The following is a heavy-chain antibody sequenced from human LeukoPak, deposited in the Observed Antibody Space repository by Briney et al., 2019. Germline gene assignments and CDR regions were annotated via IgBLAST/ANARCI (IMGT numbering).Heavy chain of an antibody. J-gene: IGHJ5*02. CDR3: ARGPYASIVRRGYWFDP. CDR2: LNPNSGGT. D-gene: IGHD1-26*01. V-gene: IGHV1-2*02. Sequence: ASVKVSCKASGYTFTGYYMHWVRQAPGQGLEWMGWLNPNSGGTNYAQKFQGRVTMTRDTSISTAYMELSRLRSDDTAVYYCARGPYASIVRRGYWFDPWGQGTLVTVSS. CDR1: GYTFTGYY.